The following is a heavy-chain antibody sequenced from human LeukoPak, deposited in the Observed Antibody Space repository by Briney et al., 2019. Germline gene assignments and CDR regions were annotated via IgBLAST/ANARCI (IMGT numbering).Heavy chain of an antibody. Sequence: SETLSLTCTVSGGSISSYYWSWIRQPPGKGLEWIGYIYYSGSTNYNPSLKSRVTISVDTSKNQFSLKPSSVTAEDTAVYYCAKDRWIRRISLAGQDYWGQGTLVTVSS. V-gene: IGHV4-59*01. CDR1: GGSISSYY. CDR3: AKDRWIRRISLAGQDY. CDR2: IYYSGST. D-gene: IGHD6-19*01. J-gene: IGHJ4*02.